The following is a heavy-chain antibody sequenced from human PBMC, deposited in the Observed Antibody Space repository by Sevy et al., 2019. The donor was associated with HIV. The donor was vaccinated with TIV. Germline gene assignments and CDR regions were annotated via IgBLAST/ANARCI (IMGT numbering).Heavy chain of an antibody. J-gene: IGHJ3*02. CDR1: GFTFSSYA. D-gene: IGHD3-22*01. CDR3: AKTRLSSDSRDAFDI. Sequence: GGSLRLSCAASGFTFSSYAMSWVRQAPGKGLEWVSAISGSGGSTYYADSVKGRFTISRDNSKNTLYLQMNSLRAEDMAVYYCAKTRLSSDSRDAFDIWGQGTMVTVSS. CDR2: ISGSGGST. V-gene: IGHV3-23*01.